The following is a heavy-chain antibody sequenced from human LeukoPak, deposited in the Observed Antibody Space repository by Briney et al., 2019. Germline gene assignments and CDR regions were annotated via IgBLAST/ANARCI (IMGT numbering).Heavy chain of an antibody. D-gene: IGHD4-17*01. Sequence: GGSLRLSCAASGFTVSSNYMSWVRQAPGKGLEWVSVIYSGGSTYYADSVKGRFTISRDNSKNTLYLQMNSLRAEDTAVYYCARAYRGDPGDDAFDIWGQGTMVTVSS. CDR3: ARAYRGDPGDDAFDI. CDR1: GFTVSSNY. CDR2: IYSGGST. V-gene: IGHV3-53*01. J-gene: IGHJ3*02.